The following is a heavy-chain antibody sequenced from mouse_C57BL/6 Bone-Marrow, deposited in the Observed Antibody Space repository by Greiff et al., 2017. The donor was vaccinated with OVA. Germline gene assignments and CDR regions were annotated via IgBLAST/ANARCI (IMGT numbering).Heavy chain of an antibody. D-gene: IGHD1-1*01. CDR2: IHPNSGST. V-gene: IGHV1-64*01. J-gene: IGHJ4*01. CDR3: ARGGFITTVVATGYYAMDY. CDR1: GYTFTSYW. Sequence: QVQLQQPGAELVKPGASVKLSCKASGYTFTSYWMHWVKQRPGQGLEWIGMIHPNSGSTNYNEKFKSQATLTVDKSSSPAYMQLSSLTSEDSAVYYGARGGFITTVVATGYYAMDYWGQGTSVTVSS.